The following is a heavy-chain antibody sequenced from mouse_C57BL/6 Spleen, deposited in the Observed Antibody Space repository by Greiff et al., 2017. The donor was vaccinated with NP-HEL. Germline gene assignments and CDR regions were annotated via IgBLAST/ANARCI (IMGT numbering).Heavy chain of an antibody. Sequence: QVQLQQPGAELVMPGASVKLSCKASGYTFTSYWMHWVKQRPGQGLEWIGEIDPSDSYTKYNQKFKGKSTLTVDKSSSTAYMQLSSLTSEDSAFYYCARTFITTVVDWYFDVWGTGTTVTVSS. D-gene: IGHD1-1*01. CDR3: ARTFITTVVDWYFDV. CDR2: IDPSDSYT. V-gene: IGHV1-69*01. J-gene: IGHJ1*03. CDR1: GYTFTSYW.